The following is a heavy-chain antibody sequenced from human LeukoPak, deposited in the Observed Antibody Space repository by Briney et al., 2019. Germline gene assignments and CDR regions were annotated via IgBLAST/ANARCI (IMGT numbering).Heavy chain of an antibody. D-gene: IGHD5-18*01. J-gene: IGHJ4*02. CDR3: ARERGYSYIIDY. Sequence: SETLSLTCTVSGGSISSYYWSWIRQPPGKGLEWIGYIYYSGSANYNPSLNSRVTISVDTSKNQFSLKLSSVTAADTAVYYCARERGYSYIIDYWGQGTLVTVSS. CDR2: IYYSGSA. CDR1: GGSISSYY. V-gene: IGHV4-59*01.